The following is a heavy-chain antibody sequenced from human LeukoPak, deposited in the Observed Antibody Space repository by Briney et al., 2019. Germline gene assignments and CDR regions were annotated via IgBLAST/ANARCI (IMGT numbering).Heavy chain of an antibody. D-gene: IGHD3-10*01. V-gene: IGHV4-59*08. CDR2: IYYSGSP. J-gene: IGHJ4*02. CDR3: AAYGSGTDY. Sequence: PSETLSLTCSVSGASVSSYHWGWIRQPPGKGLEWIGHIYYSGSPNYKPSLRSRVTMSVDTSKNQFSLRLDSVTAADTAVYYCAAYGSGTDYWGQGTLVTVSS. CDR1: GASVSSYH.